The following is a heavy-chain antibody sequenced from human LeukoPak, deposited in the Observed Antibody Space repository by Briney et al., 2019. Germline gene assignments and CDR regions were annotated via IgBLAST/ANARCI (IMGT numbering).Heavy chain of an antibody. V-gene: IGHV1-3*01. CDR3: ARDGNDYGDYIFDC. CDR2: INAGNGNT. D-gene: IGHD4-17*01. CDR1: GYTFTSYA. J-gene: IGHJ4*02. Sequence: ASVKVSCKASGYTFTSYAMHWVRQAPGQRLEWMGWINAGNGNTKYSQKFQGRVTITRDTSASTAYMELSSLRSEDTAVYYCARDGNDYGDYIFDCWGQGTLVTVSS.